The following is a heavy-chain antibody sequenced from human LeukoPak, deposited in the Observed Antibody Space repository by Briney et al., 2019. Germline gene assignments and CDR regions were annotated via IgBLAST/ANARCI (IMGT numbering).Heavy chain of an antibody. CDR1: GGSISSSSYY. D-gene: IGHD6-13*01. CDR3: ARHVGQQLDFDY. CDR2: IYYSGST. V-gene: IGHV4-39*01. Sequence: SETLSLTCTVSGGSISSSSYYWGWIRQPPGKGLEWIGSIYYSGSTYYNPSLKSRVTISVDTSKNQFSLKLSSVTAADTAAYYCARHVGQQLDFDYWGQGTLVTVSS. J-gene: IGHJ4*02.